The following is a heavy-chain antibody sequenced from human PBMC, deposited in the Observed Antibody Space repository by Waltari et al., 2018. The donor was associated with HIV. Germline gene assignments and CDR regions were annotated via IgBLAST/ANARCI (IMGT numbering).Heavy chain of an antibody. CDR1: GGSIRSRSYS. D-gene: IGHD2-15*01. CDR2: IYYSGRP. V-gene: IGHV4-39*01. J-gene: IGHJ5*02. CDR3: ARHRIGYCSGGSCYSGAARANWFDP. Sequence: QLQLQESGPGLVKPSETLSLTCTVSGGSIRSRSYSWGWNRPPPGTAPSFAGSIYYSGRPYYHPSLKCRVTISVDTSKIQFSLKLSSVTAADTAVYYCARHRIGYCSGGSCYSGAARANWFDPWGQGTLVTVSS.